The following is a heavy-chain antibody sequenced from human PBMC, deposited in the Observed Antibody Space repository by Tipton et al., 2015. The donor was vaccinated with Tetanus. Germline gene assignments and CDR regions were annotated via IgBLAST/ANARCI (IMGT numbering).Heavy chain of an antibody. CDR3: ARSASPFDY. Sequence: QLVQSGGGLVQPGGSLRLSCAASGFTFSGYWMSWVRQAPGKGLVWVSRIDSDGSGTTYADSVKGRFTISRDNSKNSLSLQMNSLRAEDTAVYYCARSASPFDYWGQGTLVTVSS. CDR1: GFTFSGYW. V-gene: IGHV3-74*02. J-gene: IGHJ4*02. CDR2: IDSDGSGT.